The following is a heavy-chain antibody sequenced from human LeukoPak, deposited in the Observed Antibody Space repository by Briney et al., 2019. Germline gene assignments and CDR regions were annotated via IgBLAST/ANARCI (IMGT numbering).Heavy chain of an antibody. J-gene: IGHJ6*02. CDR2: IRSKSYGGTT. CDR3: SRGPTQLWRYYGMDV. V-gene: IGHV3-49*04. CDR1: GFTFGDHA. D-gene: IGHD5-18*01. Sequence: GGSLTLSCTPSGFTFGDHAMSWVRQAPGKGLEWVGFIRSKSYGGTTEYAASVKGRFTISRDDSKNIAYLQMNSLKTEDTAVYYCSRGPTQLWRYYGMDVWGQGTTVTVS.